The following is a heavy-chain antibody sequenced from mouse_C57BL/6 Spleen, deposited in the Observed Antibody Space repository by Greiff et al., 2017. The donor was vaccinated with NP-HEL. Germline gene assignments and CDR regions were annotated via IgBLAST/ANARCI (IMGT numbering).Heavy chain of an antibody. CDR3: ARGYSPNQAWFAY. D-gene: IGHD2-12*01. Sequence: EVKLQESGPGLVKPSQSLSLTCSVTGYSITSGYYWNWIRQFPGNKLEWMGYISYDGSNNYNPSLKNRISITRDTSKNQFFLKLNSVTTEDTATYYCARGYSPNQAWFAYWGQGTLVTVSA. CDR2: ISYDGSN. V-gene: IGHV3-6*01. CDR1: GYSITSGYY. J-gene: IGHJ3*01.